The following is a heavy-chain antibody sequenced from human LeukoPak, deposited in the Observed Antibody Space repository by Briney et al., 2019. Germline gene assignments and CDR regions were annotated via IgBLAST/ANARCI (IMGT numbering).Heavy chain of an antibody. D-gene: IGHD1-26*01. V-gene: IGHV4-61*02. CDR1: GGSISSGSYY. J-gene: IGHJ4*02. CDR2: IYTSGST. CDR3: ARARGGGSYRGYYFDY. Sequence: SETLSLTCTVSGGSISSGSYYWSWIRQPAGKGLEWIGRIYTSGSTNYNPSLKSRVTIPVDTSKNQFSLKLSSVTAADTAVYYCARARGGGSYRGYYFDYWGQGTLVTVSS.